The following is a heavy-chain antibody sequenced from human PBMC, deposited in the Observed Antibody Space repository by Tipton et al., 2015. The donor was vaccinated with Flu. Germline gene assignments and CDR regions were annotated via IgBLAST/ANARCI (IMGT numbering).Heavy chain of an antibody. CDR1: GYTFTGKF. CDR2: MNPNTGRT. D-gene: IGHD3-16*01. J-gene: IGHJ4*02. V-gene: IGHV1-2*02. Sequence: QLVQSGAEVKKPGASVKVSCKTSGYTFTGKFLHWVRQAPGQGPEWMGWMNPNTGRTNYAQKFQGRVTMTRDTSITTAYMELSGLRSDDTAVYYCARLGGEATVPLFYWGQGTLVTVSS. CDR3: ARLGGEATVPLFY.